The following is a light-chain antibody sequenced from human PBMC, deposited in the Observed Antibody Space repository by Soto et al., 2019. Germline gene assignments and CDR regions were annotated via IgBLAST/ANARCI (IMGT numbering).Light chain of an antibody. Sequence: EIVLTQSPGTLSLSPGERASLSCRTSQSVNNYLAWYQQKPGQAPRLLIHGVSSRATGIPDRFSGSGSGTDFTLTINRLEPEDFAMYYCQPCGDSRTFGQGTRVEI. V-gene: IGKV3-20*01. CDR3: QPCGDSRT. CDR2: GVS. CDR1: QSVNNY. J-gene: IGKJ1*01.